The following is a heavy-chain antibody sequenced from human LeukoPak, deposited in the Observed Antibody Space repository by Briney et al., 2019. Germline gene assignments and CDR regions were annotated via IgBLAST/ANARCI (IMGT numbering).Heavy chain of an antibody. J-gene: IGHJ6*03. CDR2: ISAYNGNT. Sequence: ASVTVSCKASGYTFTSYGISWVRQAPGQGLEWMGWISAYNGNTNYAQKLQGRVTMTTDTSTSTAYMELRSLRSDDTAVYYCARDQWELLPYDYYYMDVWGKGTTVTVSS. D-gene: IGHD1-26*01. V-gene: IGHV1-18*01. CDR3: ARDQWELLPYDYYYMDV. CDR1: GYTFTSYG.